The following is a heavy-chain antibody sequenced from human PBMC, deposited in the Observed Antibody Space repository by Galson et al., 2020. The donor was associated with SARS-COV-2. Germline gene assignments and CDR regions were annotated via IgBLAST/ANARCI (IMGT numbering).Heavy chain of an antibody. CDR2: ISSSSDYI. D-gene: IGHD3-10*02. J-gene: IGHJ6*02. V-gene: IGHV3-21*01. CDR3: AREASWAMFAMDV. Sequence: GGSLRLSCVVSGFPFSSYSMNWVRQAPGKGLEWVSSISSSSDYIYNADSVKGRFTISRDNAKNSLYLQMNSLRAEDTAVYYCAREASWAMFAMDVWGQGTTVTVSS. CDR1: GFPFSSYS.